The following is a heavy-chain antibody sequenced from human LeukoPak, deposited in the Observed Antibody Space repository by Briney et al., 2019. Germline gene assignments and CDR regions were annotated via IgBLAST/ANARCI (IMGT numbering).Heavy chain of an antibody. CDR2: ISWDGGSR. CDR3: AKTSIRWPQTYYFDY. J-gene: IGHJ4*02. D-gene: IGHD3-3*01. CDR1: GFSFDEYA. Sequence: GGSLRLSCAASGFSFDEYAMHWVRQPPGKGLEWVSLISWDGGSRYYPDSVKGRFTISRDNSKNSLYLQMNSLRADDTALYYCAKTSIRWPQTYYFDYWGRGTLVSVSS. V-gene: IGHV3-43D*04.